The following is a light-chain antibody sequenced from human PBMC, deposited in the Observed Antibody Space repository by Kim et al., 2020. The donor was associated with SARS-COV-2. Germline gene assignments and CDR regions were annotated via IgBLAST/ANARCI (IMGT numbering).Light chain of an antibody. CDR2: QDS. CDR3: QAWDSSTYG. Sequence: SYELTQPPSVSVSPGQTASITCSGDKLGDKYACWYQQKPGQSPVLVIYQDSKRPSGIPERFSGSNSGNTATLTISGTQAMDEADYYCQAWDSSTYGFGTGTKVTDL. V-gene: IGLV3-1*01. CDR1: KLGDKY. J-gene: IGLJ1*01.